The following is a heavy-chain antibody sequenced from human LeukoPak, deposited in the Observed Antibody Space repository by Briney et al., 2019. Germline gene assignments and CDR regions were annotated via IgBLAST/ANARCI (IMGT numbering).Heavy chain of an antibody. J-gene: IGHJ4*02. Sequence: SETLFLTCTVSGGSVSSGSYYWSWIRQPPGKGLEWIGYIYYSGSTNYNPSLKSRVTISVDTSKNQFSLKLSSVTAADTAVYYCARMGMAARADYFDYWGQGTLVTVSS. CDR2: IYYSGST. D-gene: IGHD6-13*01. CDR1: GGSVSSGSYY. V-gene: IGHV4-61*01. CDR3: ARMGMAARADYFDY.